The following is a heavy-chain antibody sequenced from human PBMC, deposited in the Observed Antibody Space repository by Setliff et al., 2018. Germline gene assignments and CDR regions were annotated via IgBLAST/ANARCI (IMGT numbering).Heavy chain of an antibody. CDR1: GFTFTSYA. V-gene: IGHV3-23*01. J-gene: IGHJ4*02. D-gene: IGHD1-26*01. CDR3: AKGGYSGSHYFDY. Sequence: GGSLRLSCAASGFTFTSYAMRWVRQAPGKGLEWVSSISGSSGSTYYADSVKGRFTISRDNSNNALYLQMNSLRAEDTAIYYCAKGGYSGSHYFDYWGQGTLVTVSS. CDR2: ISGSSGST.